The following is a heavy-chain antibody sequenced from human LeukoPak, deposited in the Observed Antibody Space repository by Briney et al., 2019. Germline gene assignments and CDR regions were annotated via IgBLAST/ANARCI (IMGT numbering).Heavy chain of an antibody. CDR2: ISWNSGSI. J-gene: IGHJ4*02. D-gene: IGHD3-22*01. Sequence: PGGSLRLSCAASGFTFDDYAMHWVRQAPGKGLEWVSGISWNSGSIGYADSVKGRFTISRDNAKNSLYLQMNSLRAEDTALYYCAKDMGYDSSGASRDNWGQGTLVTVSS. V-gene: IGHV3-9*01. CDR3: AKDMGYDSSGASRDN. CDR1: GFTFDDYA.